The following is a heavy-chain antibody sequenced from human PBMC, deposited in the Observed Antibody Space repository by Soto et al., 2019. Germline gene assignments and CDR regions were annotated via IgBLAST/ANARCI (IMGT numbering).Heavy chain of an antibody. CDR1: GFSLTTSGVG. V-gene: IGHV2-5*02. CDR2: IYWDDDK. CDR3: AHRVLRAVFGLVTTTATYFDF. Sequence: QITLNESGPTQVKPRQTLTLTCTFSGFSLTTSGVGVGWIRQSPGKAPEWLALIYWDDDKRYSPSLKSRLTITNDTSKNQVVLTMADLDPADTATSYCAHRVLRAVFGLVTTTATYFDFWGQGTPVAVSS. J-gene: IGHJ4*02. D-gene: IGHD3-3*01.